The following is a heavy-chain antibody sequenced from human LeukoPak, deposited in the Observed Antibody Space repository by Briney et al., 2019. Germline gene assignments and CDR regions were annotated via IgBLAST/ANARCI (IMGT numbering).Heavy chain of an antibody. Sequence: GGSLRLSCAASGFTFDDYAMHWVRQAPGKGLEWVSGISWNSDSIGYADSVKGRFTISRDNAKNSLYLQMNSLRAEDTAVYYCARDLRFLEWFNYYYYGMDVWGQGTTVTVSS. CDR1: GFTFDDYA. CDR2: ISWNSDSI. D-gene: IGHD3-3*01. V-gene: IGHV3-9*01. J-gene: IGHJ6*02. CDR3: ARDLRFLEWFNYYYYGMDV.